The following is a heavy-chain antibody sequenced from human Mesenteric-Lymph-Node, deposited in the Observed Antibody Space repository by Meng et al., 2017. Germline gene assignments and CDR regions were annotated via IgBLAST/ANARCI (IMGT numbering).Heavy chain of an antibody. J-gene: IGHJ4*02. CDR1: GGSISSSNYY. CDR2: IYHSGST. D-gene: IGHD3-10*01. V-gene: IGHV4-39*01. Sequence: QRQLQGSGPGLVKPSETLSLTCTVSGGSISSSNYYWDWIRQPPGKGLEWIGAIYHSGSTSYNPSLQSRVTMFVDTSKNQFSLMLTSVTATDTAVYYCARRRGGSGRDCWGQGTLVTVSS. CDR3: ARRRGGSGRDC.